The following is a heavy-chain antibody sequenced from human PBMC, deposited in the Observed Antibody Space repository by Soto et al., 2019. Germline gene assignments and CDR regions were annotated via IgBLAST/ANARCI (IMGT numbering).Heavy chain of an antibody. V-gene: IGHV1-3*01. D-gene: IGHD4-17*01. CDR1: GYTFTSYA. J-gene: IGHJ5*02. CDR3: ARDHPDYGDFQNNWFDP. CDR2: INAGNGNT. Sequence: ASVKVSCKASGYTFTSYAMHWVRQAPGQRLEWMGWINAGNGNTKYSQKFRGRVTITRDTSASTAYMELSSLRSEDTAVYYCARDHPDYGDFQNNWFDPWGQGTLVTVSS.